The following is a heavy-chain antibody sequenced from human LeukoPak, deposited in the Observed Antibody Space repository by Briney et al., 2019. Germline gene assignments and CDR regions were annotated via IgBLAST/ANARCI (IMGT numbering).Heavy chain of an antibody. CDR2: ISTSTTI. CDR1: GFTFSSYT. D-gene: IGHD3-16*01. J-gene: IGHJ4*02. Sequence: GGSLRLSCAASGFTFSSYTMNWVRQAPGKGLEWVSYISTSTTIYYTDSVKGRFTISRDNAKNSLYLQMDSLRAEDMALYYCARERGSKHYDFWGQGTLVTVSS. CDR3: ARERGSKHYDF. V-gene: IGHV3-48*04.